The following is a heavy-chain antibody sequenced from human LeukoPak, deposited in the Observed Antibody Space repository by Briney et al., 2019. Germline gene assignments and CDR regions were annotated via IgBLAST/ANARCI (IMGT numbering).Heavy chain of an antibody. J-gene: IGHJ3*02. V-gene: IGHV3-48*01. Sequence: PGGSLRLSCAASGFTFSSYSMNWVRQAPGKGLEGVSYISSSSSTIYYADSVKGRFTISRDNAKNSLYLQMNSLRAEDTAVYYCARGGGAVAVDDAFDIWGQGTMVTVSS. CDR1: GFTFSSYS. CDR3: ARGGGAVAVDDAFDI. CDR2: ISSSSSTI. D-gene: IGHD6-19*01.